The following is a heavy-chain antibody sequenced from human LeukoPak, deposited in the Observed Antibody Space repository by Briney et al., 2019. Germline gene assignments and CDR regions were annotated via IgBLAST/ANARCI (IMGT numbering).Heavy chain of an antibody. J-gene: IGHJ3*02. CDR2: IYSGGST. CDR3: ARGTYYYDSSGYYYLGAFDI. V-gene: IGHV3-66*02. D-gene: IGHD3-22*01. Sequence: PGGSLRLSCAASGFTVSSNYMSWVRQAPGKGLEWVSVIYSGGSTYYADSVKGRFTISRDNSKNTLYLQMNSLRAEDTAVYYCARGTYYYDSSGYYYLGAFDIWGQGTMVTVSS. CDR1: GFTVSSNY.